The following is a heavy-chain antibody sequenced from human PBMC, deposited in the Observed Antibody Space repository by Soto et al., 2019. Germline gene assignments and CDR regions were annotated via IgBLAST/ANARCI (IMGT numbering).Heavy chain of an antibody. CDR1: GFTLGRYW. V-gene: IGHV3-74*03. Sequence: EVQLVESGGGLVQPGGSLRLSFAASGFTLGRYWMHWVRQAPGKGLVWVSRIGFEDSSTMYADSVEGRFTISRDTAKNTLYLQMNSLRAEDAAVYYCARDGVQYGDFIDYWGQGTLVTVSS. CDR3: ARDGVQYGDFIDY. J-gene: IGHJ4*02. CDR2: IGFEDSST. D-gene: IGHD4-17*01.